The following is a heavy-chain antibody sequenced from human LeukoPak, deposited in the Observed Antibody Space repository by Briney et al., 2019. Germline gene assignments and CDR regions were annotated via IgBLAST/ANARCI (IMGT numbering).Heavy chain of an antibody. D-gene: IGHD2-15*01. CDR1: GFTFRSYA. CDR2: IGTLGDIA. Sequence: GGSLRLSCAASGFTFRSYAMTWVRQAPGKGLEWVSAIGTLGDIAYYADSVRGRFTISRDNSKNTLYLQMTSLRAEDTAIYYYAKNASGGLDYWGQGTLVTVSS. V-gene: IGHV3-23*01. CDR3: AKNASGGLDY. J-gene: IGHJ4*02.